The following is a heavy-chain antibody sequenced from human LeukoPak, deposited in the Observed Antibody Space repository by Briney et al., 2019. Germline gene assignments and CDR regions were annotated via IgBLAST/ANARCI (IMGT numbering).Heavy chain of an antibody. CDR2: IYYSGST. Sequence: PSETLSLTCTVSGVSISSSSYYWGWIRQPPGKGLEWIGSIYYSGSTYYNPSLKSRVTISVDTSKNQFSLKLSSVTAADTAVYYCARQGFYDSSGYYLSYSFDYWGQGTLVTVSS. CDR1: GVSISSSSYY. J-gene: IGHJ4*02. V-gene: IGHV4-39*01. CDR3: ARQGFYDSSGYYLSYSFDY. D-gene: IGHD3-22*01.